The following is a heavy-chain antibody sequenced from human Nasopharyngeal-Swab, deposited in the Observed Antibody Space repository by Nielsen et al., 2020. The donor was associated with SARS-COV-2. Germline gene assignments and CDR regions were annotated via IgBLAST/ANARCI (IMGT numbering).Heavy chain of an antibody. V-gene: IGHV3-74*03. CDR2: VNEGGTTI. CDR1: GFRLSDYW. D-gene: IGHD1-26*01. CDR3: TRDLSGPVDL. J-gene: IGHJ4*01. Sequence: GGSLRLSCGSSGFRLSDYWMHWVRQVPGKGLEWVARVNEGGTTITYADSVKGRFTISRDYAKNTLFLRMRSLRDDDTAVYYCTRDLSGPVDLWGLGILATVSS.